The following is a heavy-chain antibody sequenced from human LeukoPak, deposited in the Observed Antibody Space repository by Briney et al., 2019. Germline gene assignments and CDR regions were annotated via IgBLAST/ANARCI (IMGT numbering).Heavy chain of an antibody. CDR1: GGSISSYY. V-gene: IGHV4-4*07. D-gene: IGHD3-10*01. J-gene: IGHJ4*02. CDR2: IYSTGTT. CDR3: ARGSVSAADY. Sequence: SETLSLTCTVSGGSISSYYWSWIRQPAGKGLEWIGRIYSTGTTNYNSSLKSRATMSVDTSKNQFSLKLSSVTAADTAVYYCARGSVSAADYWGQGTLVTVSS.